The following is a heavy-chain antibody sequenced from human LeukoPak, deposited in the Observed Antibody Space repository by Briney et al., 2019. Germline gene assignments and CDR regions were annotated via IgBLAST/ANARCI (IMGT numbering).Heavy chain of an antibody. CDR3: ARRVATNPKYYFDY. CDR2: IYYTGST. CDR1: GGSLSGYY. D-gene: IGHD5-24*01. Sequence: SSETLSLTCTVSGGSLSGYYWSWIRQPPGKGLEWIGYIYYTGSTNCDPSLKSRVTISVDTSKNQFSLKLSPVTAADTAVYYCARRVATNPKYYFDYWGQGTLVTVSS. J-gene: IGHJ4*02. V-gene: IGHV4-59*08.